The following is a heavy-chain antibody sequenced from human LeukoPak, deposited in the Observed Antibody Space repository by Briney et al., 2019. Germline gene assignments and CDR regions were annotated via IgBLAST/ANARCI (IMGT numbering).Heavy chain of an antibody. CDR1: GYSFSNYW. CDR2: IYPDDSNT. Sequence: GESLKISCKGSGYSFSNYWIAWVRQMPGKGLEWMGIIYPDDSNTRYSPSFQGQVTISADKSISIASLQWSSLKASDTAMYYCARTNLWFGELDAFDIWGQGKLVTVSS. V-gene: IGHV5-51*03. D-gene: IGHD3-10*01. J-gene: IGHJ3*02. CDR3: ARTNLWFGELDAFDI.